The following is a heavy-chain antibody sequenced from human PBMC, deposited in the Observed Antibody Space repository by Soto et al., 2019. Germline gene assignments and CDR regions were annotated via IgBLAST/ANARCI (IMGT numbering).Heavy chain of an antibody. CDR3: AREGASKSPGITRAGYYYMDV. CDR1: GGTFSSYA. Sequence: ASVKVSCKASGGTFSSYAISWVRQAPGQGLEWMGGIIPIFGTANYAQKFQGRVTITADESTSTAYMELSSLRSEDTAVYYCAREGASKSPGITRAGYYYMDVWGKGTTVTVSS. CDR2: IIPIFGTA. J-gene: IGHJ6*03. V-gene: IGHV1-69*13. D-gene: IGHD1-20*01.